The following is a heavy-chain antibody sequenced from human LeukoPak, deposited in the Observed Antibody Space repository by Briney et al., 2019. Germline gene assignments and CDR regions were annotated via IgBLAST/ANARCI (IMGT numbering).Heavy chain of an antibody. V-gene: IGHV1-2*02. Sequence: ASVKVSCKASGYTFTGYYMHWVRQAPGQGLEWMGWINPNSGGTNYAQKFQGRVTMTRDMSISTAYMELSRLRSDDTAVYYCARDRREAMVLFDYWGQGTLVTVSS. CDR1: GYTFTGYY. CDR2: INPNSGGT. D-gene: IGHD5-18*01. J-gene: IGHJ4*02. CDR3: ARDRREAMVLFDY.